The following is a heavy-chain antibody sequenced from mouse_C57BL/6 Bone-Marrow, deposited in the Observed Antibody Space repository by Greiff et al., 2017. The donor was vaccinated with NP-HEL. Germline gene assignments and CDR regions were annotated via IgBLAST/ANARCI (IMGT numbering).Heavy chain of an antibody. Sequence: VQLVESGAELARPGASVKMSCKASGYTFTSYTMHWVKQRPGQGLEWIGYINPSSGYTKYNQKFKDKATLTADKSSSTAYMQLSSLTSEDSAVYYCARGTGTTYWGQGTLVTVSA. CDR3: ARGTGTTY. V-gene: IGHV1-4*01. D-gene: IGHD4-1*01. J-gene: IGHJ3*01. CDR2: INPSSGYT. CDR1: GYTFTSYT.